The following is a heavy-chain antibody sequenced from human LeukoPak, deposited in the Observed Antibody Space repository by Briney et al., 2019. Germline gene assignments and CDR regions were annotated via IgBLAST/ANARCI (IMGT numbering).Heavy chain of an antibody. CDR2: FDPEDGET. CDR3: ATDRGSPRKGDY. Sequence: GGSLRLSCAASGFTFSSYGMHWVRQAPGKGLEWMGGFDPEDGETIYAQKVQGRVTISEDTSTDTAYMELSSLRSEDTAVYYCATDRGSPRKGDYWGQGTLVTVSS. V-gene: IGHV1-24*01. J-gene: IGHJ4*02. D-gene: IGHD5-12*01. CDR1: GFTFSSYG.